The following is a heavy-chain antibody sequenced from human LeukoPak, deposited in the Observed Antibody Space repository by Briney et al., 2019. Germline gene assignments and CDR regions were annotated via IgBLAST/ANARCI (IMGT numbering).Heavy chain of an antibody. Sequence: PSETLSLTCTVSGYSISSGYYWGWIRQPPGKGLEWIGSIYHSGSTYYNPSLKSRVTISVDTSKNQFSLKLSSVTAADTAVYYCARHGPPRAVVVITRGHYYYYMDVWGKGTTVTISS. V-gene: IGHV4-38-2*02. CDR2: IYHSGST. D-gene: IGHD3-22*01. CDR3: ARHGPPRAVVVITRGHYYYYMDV. J-gene: IGHJ6*03. CDR1: GYSISSGYY.